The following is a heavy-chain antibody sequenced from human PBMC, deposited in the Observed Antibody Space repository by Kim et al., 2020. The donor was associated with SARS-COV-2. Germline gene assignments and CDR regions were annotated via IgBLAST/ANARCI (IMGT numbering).Heavy chain of an antibody. J-gene: IGHJ4*02. CDR2: IRSKAYGGTT. Sequence: GGSLRLSCTASGFTFGDHAMSWVRQAPGKGLEWVGFIRSKAYGGTTEYAASVXGXXTIXRDDSKSFAYLQMNSLKTEDTAVYYCTSXPXWSGYYTVQRGYYXXXWGQGXXVTVSS. CDR1: GFTFGDHA. CDR3: TSXPXWSGYYTVQRGYYXXX. D-gene: IGHD3-3*01. V-gene: IGHV3-49*04.